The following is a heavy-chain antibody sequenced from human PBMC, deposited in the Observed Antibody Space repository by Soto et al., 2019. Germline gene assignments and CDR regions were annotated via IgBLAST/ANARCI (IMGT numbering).Heavy chain of an antibody. Sequence: QVQLVQSGAEVKKPGSSVKVSCKASGGTFSSYAISRVRQAPGQGLEWMGGISPIFGTANYAQKFQGRVTITADESTSTAYLELSSLRSEDTAVYYCAGRDEDYQLGYYGMDVWGQGTTVTVSS. CDR1: GGTFSSYA. CDR3: AGRDEDYQLGYYGMDV. V-gene: IGHV1-69*01. CDR2: ISPIFGTA. J-gene: IGHJ6*02. D-gene: IGHD2-2*01.